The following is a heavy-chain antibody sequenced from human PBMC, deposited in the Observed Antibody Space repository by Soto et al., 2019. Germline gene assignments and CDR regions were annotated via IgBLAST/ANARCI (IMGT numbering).Heavy chain of an antibody. Sequence: SETLSLTCAVYGGSFSGYYWSWIRQPPGKGLEWIGEINHSGSTNYNPSLKSRVTISVDTSKNQFSLKLSSVTAADTAVYYCARESIVVLNWFDPWGQGTLVTVSS. D-gene: IGHD2-15*01. CDR3: ARESIVVLNWFDP. V-gene: IGHV4-34*01. J-gene: IGHJ5*02. CDR1: GGSFSGYY. CDR2: INHSGST.